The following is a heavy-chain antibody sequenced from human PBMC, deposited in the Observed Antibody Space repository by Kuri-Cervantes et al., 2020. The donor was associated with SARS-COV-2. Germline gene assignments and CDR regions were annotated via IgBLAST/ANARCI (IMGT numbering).Heavy chain of an antibody. CDR3: AKTSAGWLFDY. CDR2: ISYDGTNK. Sequence: GESLKISCAASGSSFSSHDMHWVRQAPGKGLEWVALISYDGTNKYYADSVKGRFTISRDNSKNTLYLQMNSLRAEDTAVYTCAKTSAGWLFDYWGQGTLVTVSS. CDR1: GSSFSSHD. V-gene: IGHV3-30*18. J-gene: IGHJ4*02. D-gene: IGHD6-19*01.